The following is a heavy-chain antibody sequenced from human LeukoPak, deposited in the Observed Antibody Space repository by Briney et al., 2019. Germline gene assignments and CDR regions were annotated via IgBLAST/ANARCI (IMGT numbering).Heavy chain of an antibody. CDR3: ARGGQLAVPDPFDS. D-gene: IGHD6-19*01. V-gene: IGHV4-39*07. CDR1: GGSISSSSYY. CDR2: IYYSGST. Sequence: PSETLSLTCTVSGGSISSSSYYWGWIRQPPGKGLEWIGSIYYSGSTYYNPSLKSRVTISVDTSKNQFSLKLSSVTAADTAVYYCARGGQLAVPDPFDSWGQGTLVTVSS. J-gene: IGHJ4*02.